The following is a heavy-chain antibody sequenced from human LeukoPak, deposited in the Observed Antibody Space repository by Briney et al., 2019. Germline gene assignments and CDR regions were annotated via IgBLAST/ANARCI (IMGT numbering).Heavy chain of an antibody. CDR1: GYTFTAYY. V-gene: IGHV1-2*02. CDR3: ARESPPRYDILTGYPNDY. D-gene: IGHD3-9*01. Sequence: ASVKVSCKSSGYTFTAYYLHWVRQAPGQGLEWMGWIHPNSGDTKYAQKFQGRVTMTRATSISTAYMELSSLRSDDTAVYYCARESPPRYDILTGYPNDYWGQGILVTVSS. J-gene: IGHJ4*02. CDR2: IHPNSGDT.